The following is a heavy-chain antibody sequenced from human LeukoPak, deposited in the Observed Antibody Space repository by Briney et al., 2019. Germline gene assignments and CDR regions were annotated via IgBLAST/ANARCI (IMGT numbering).Heavy chain of an antibody. CDR2: IQYDGSNK. CDR1: GFTFSSYG. V-gene: IGHV3-30*02. CDR3: AKVSTQGLKWELQYYFDY. Sequence: QAGGSLRLSCAASGFTFSSYGMHWVRQAPDKGLEWVALIQYDGSNKYYADSVKGRFTISRDNSKNTLYLQMNSLRAEDTAVYYCAKVSTQGLKWELQYYFDYWGQGTLVTVSS. J-gene: IGHJ4*02. D-gene: IGHD1-26*01.